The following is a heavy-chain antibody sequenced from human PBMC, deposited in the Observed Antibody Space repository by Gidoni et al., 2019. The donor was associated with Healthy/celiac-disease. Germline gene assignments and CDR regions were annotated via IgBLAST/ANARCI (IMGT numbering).Heavy chain of an antibody. CDR2: ISGSGGST. CDR3: AKDLDFPMIVVVTDPSGEY. CDR1: GFTFSIYA. J-gene: IGHJ4*02. D-gene: IGHD3-22*01. V-gene: IGHV3-23*01. Sequence: EVQLLASGGGLVQPGGSLRLSCAAPGFTFSIYAMSCVRQAPGKGLDWVSAISGSGGSTSYADSVKGRFTISRDNSKNTLYLKMNSLRAEDTAVYYCAKDLDFPMIVVVTDPSGEYWGQGTLVTVSS.